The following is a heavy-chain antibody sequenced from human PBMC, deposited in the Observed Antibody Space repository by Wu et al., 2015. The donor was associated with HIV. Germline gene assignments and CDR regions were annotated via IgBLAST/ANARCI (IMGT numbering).Heavy chain of an antibody. V-gene: IGHV1-69*13. CDR2: IIPIFGTA. D-gene: IGHD6-19*01. CDR3: ASARGYSSGWYVEEHNWFDP. CDR1: GGTFSSYA. Sequence: QVQLVQSGAEVKKPGSSVKVSCKASGGTFSSYAISWVRQAPGQGLEWMGRIIPIFGTANYAQKFQGRVTITADESTSTAYMELSSLRSEDTAVYYCASARGYSSGWYVEEHNWFDPWGQGTLVTGLL. J-gene: IGHJ5*02.